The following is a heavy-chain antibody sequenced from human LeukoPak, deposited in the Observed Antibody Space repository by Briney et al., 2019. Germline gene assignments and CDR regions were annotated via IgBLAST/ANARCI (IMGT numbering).Heavy chain of an antibody. CDR1: GFTFDDYA. CDR2: INWNSGRI. V-gene: IGHV3-9*01. D-gene: IGHD4-23*01. CDR3: AKAGSVGGKGTLYYFDS. Sequence: GGSLRLSCAASGFTFDDYAMHWVRQPPGKGLEWVSDINWNSGRIDYADSVKGRFTASRDNAKNSLYLQMYSLRPEDTAFYYCAKAGSVGGKGTLYYFDSWGQGTLVTVSS. J-gene: IGHJ4*02.